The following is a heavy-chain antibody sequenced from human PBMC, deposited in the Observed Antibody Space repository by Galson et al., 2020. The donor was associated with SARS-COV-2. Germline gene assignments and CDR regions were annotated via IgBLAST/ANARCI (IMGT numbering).Heavy chain of an antibody. CDR3: ARSKKGSYHDAFDI. J-gene: IGHJ3*02. D-gene: IGHD3-16*02. V-gene: IGHV3-30*04. Sequence: GESLKISCAASGFTFSSYAMHWVRQAPGKGLEWVAVISYDGSNKYYADSVKGRFTISRDNSKNTLYLQMNSLRAEDTAVYYCARSKKGSYHDAFDIWGQGTMVTVSS. CDR1: GFTFSSYA. CDR2: ISYDGSNK.